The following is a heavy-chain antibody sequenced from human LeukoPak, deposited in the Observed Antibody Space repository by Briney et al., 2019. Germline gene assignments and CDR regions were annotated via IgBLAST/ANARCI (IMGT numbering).Heavy chain of an antibody. V-gene: IGHV4-4*02. J-gene: IGHJ6*03. Sequence: SETLSLTCAVSGGSITSSNWWNWVRQPPGKGLEWIGYIYYSGSTNYNPSLKSRVTISVDTSKNQFSLKLSSVTAADTAVYYCASGRRVIVGATTTYYYYMDVWGKGTTVTVSS. CDR1: GGSITSSNW. D-gene: IGHD1-26*01. CDR2: IYYSGST. CDR3: ASGRRVIVGATTTYYYYMDV.